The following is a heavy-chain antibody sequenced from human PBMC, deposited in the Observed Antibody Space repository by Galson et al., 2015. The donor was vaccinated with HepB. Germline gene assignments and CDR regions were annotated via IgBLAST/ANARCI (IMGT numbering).Heavy chain of an antibody. D-gene: IGHD3-10*01. CDR2: ISAYNGNT. J-gene: IGHJ3*02. V-gene: IGHV1-18*01. CDR1: GYTFTSYG. Sequence: VSCKASGYTFTSYGISWVRQAPGPGLEWMGWISAYNGNTNYAQKLQGRVTMTTDTSTSTAYMELRSLRSDDTAVYYCARVGFRVARGVIITFDAFDIWGQGTMDTVSS. CDR3: ARVGFRVARGVIITFDAFDI.